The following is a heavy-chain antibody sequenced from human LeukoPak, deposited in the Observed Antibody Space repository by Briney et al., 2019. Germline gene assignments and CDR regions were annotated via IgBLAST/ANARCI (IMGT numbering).Heavy chain of an antibody. Sequence: PSETLSLTCTVSGGSISSYYWSWIRQPPGKGLEWLGYIYYGGSTNYHPSLKSRVTISVDTSKDQFSLKLSSVTAADTAVYYCARVAYYDSSGYYFDYWGQGTLVTVSS. D-gene: IGHD3-22*01. V-gene: IGHV4-59*08. CDR1: GGSISSYY. CDR3: ARVAYYDSSGYYFDY. J-gene: IGHJ4*02. CDR2: IYYGGST.